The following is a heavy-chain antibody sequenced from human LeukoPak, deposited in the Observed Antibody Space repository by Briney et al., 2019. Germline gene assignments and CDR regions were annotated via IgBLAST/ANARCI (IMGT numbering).Heavy chain of an antibody. V-gene: IGHV1-69*05. CDR1: GGTFSSYA. Sequence: SVKVSCKASGGTFSSYAISWVRQAPGQGLEWMGGIIPIFGTANYAQKFQGRVTITTDESTSTAYMELSSLRSEDTAVYYCARGRRSGYSSSWCDYYYYYMDVWGKGTTVTVSS. D-gene: IGHD6-13*01. J-gene: IGHJ6*03. CDR2: IIPIFGTA. CDR3: ARGRRSGYSSSWCDYYYYYMDV.